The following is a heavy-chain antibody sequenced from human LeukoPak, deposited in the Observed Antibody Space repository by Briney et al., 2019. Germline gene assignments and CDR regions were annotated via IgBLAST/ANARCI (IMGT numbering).Heavy chain of an antibody. CDR3: AGGFGFLIES. CDR2: IKQDGSEK. Sequence: GGSLRLSCAASGFTFSSYYMSWVRLAPGKGLEWVANIKQDGSEKYYVGSVKGRFTISRDNAKNSLYLQVNSLRVEDTAVYFCAGGFGFLIESWGQGTPVTVSS. D-gene: IGHD3-16*01. CDR1: GFTFSSYY. J-gene: IGHJ4*02. V-gene: IGHV3-7*04.